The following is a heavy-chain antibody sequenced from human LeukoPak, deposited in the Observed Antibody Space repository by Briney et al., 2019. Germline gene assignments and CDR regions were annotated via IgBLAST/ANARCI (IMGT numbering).Heavy chain of an antibody. CDR3: ARPLRSGYYLAFDY. CDR2: ISSSGRTT. J-gene: IGHJ4*02. Sequence: GGSLRLSCAVSGFTFSDYYMSWFRLAPGKGLEWISYISSSGRTTHYVASVKGRLTISRDNPKNSLYLQINSLRAEDTAVYYCARPLRSGYYLAFDYWGQGTRVTVSS. CDR1: GFTFSDYY. V-gene: IGHV3-11*01. D-gene: IGHD3-22*01.